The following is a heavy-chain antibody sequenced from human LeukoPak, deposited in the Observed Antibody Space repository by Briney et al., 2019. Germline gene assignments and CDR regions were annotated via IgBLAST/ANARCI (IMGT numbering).Heavy chain of an antibody. D-gene: IGHD3-3*01. V-gene: IGHV1-2*02. CDR2: INPNSGGT. CDR1: GYTFTDYY. CDR3: AREVTIFGAYYFDY. Sequence: GASVKVSCKASGYTFTDYYMHWVRQAPGQGPEWMGWINPNSGGTDYAQKFQGRVTMTRDTSISTTYMELSRLRSDDTAVYYCAREVTIFGAYYFDYWGQGTLVTVSS. J-gene: IGHJ4*02.